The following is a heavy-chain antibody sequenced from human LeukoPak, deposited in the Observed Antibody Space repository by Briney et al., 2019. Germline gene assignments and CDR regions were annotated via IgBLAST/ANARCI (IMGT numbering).Heavy chain of an antibody. CDR1: GFTFNRYA. V-gene: IGHV3-33*06. Sequence: PGRSLRLSCAASGFTFNRYAMHWVRQAPGKGLEWVAFIWYDGSNKYYADSVKGRFTVSRDNSKNTLYLQMNSLRAEDTAVYYCAKGSISSSWYWWSDWGQGTLVTVSS. J-gene: IGHJ4*02. D-gene: IGHD6-13*01. CDR3: AKGSISSSWYWWSD. CDR2: IWYDGSNK.